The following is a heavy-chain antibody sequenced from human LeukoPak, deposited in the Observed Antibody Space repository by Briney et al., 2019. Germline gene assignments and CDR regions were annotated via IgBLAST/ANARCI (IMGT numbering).Heavy chain of an antibody. D-gene: IGHD4-17*01. CDR1: GGTFSSYA. V-gene: IGHV1-69*05. CDR3: ARVPTYGDYVGY. J-gene: IGHJ4*02. CDR2: IIPIFGTA. Sequence: SVKVSCKASGGTFSSYAISWVRQAPGQGLEWMGGIIPIFGTANYAQKFQGRVTLTRDMSTSTDYLELSRLRSDDTAVYYCARVPTYGDYVGYWGQGTLVTVSS.